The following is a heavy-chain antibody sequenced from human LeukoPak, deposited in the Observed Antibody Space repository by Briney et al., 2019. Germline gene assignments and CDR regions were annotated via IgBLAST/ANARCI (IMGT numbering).Heavy chain of an antibody. Sequence: SETLSLTCTVSGDSISSSFYYWGWIRQPPGKGLEWIGSIYYGGGTHYNPSLKSRATIFLDTSMNQFSLRLTSETAADTALYFCARESFEEPGTMDHWGQGTLVSVSS. CDR2: IYYGGGT. J-gene: IGHJ4*02. CDR1: GDSISSSFYY. V-gene: IGHV4-39*07. CDR3: ARESFEEPGTMDH. D-gene: IGHD4/OR15-4a*01.